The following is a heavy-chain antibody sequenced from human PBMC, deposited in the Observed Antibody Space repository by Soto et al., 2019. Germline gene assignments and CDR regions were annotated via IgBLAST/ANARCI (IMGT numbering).Heavy chain of an antibody. V-gene: IGHV1-46*01. CDR3: ASEGITGTNTHYDYGMDV. CDR1: GYTFTSYY. J-gene: IGHJ6*02. CDR2: INPSGGST. Sequence: ASVKVSCKASGYTFTSYYMHWVRQAPGQGLEWMGIINPSGGSTSYAQKFQGRVTMTRDTSTSTVYMELSSLRSEDTAVYNSASEGITGTNTHYDYGMDVWGQGTTVTVSS. D-gene: IGHD1-7*01.